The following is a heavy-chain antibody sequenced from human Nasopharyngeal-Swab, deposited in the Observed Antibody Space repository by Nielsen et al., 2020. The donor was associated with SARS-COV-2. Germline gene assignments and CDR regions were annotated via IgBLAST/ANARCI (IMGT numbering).Heavy chain of an antibody. CDR2: ISYDGSNK. CDR3: ARAAGGSYVAPFDY. Sequence: GGSLRLSCVASGFTFSSYAMHWVRQAPGKGLEWVAVISYDGSNKYYADSVKGRFTISRDNSKNTLYLQMNSLRAEDTAVYYCARAAGGSYVAPFDYWGQGTLVTVSS. V-gene: IGHV3-30*04. D-gene: IGHD1-26*01. J-gene: IGHJ4*02. CDR1: GFTFSSYA.